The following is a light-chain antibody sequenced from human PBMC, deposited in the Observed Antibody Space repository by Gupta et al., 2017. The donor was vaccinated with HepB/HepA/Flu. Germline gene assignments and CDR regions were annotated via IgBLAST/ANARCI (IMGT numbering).Light chain of an antibody. J-gene: IGKJ3*01. CDR2: AAS. CDR3: QKYYSAPVT. V-gene: IGKV1-27*01. CDR1: QAISNY. Sequence: DIQMTQSPSSLSAAVGDRVTITCRASQAISNYVAWYQQKPGKVTKRLIYAASTLLSGVPSRFSGSGSGTDFTLTSSSLQPEDVATYYCQKYYSAPVTFGPGTKV.